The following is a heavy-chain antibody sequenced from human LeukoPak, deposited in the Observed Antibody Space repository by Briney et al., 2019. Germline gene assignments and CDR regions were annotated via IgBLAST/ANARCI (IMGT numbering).Heavy chain of an antibody. D-gene: IGHD4-17*01. Sequence: SETLSLTCTVSGGSISSYYWSWIRQPPGKGLKWIGYIYYSGSTNYNPSLKSRVTISVDTSKNQFSLKLSSVTAADTAVYYCARGDYGDSRGWFDPWGQGTLVTVSS. J-gene: IGHJ5*02. V-gene: IGHV4-59*01. CDR1: GGSISSYY. CDR2: IYYSGST. CDR3: ARGDYGDSRGWFDP.